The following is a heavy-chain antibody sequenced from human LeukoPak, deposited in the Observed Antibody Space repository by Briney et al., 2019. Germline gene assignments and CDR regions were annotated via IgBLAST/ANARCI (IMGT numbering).Heavy chain of an antibody. V-gene: IGHV3-30*04. CDR2: ISYDGSNK. CDR3: ARVRGAVGNYFDY. Sequence: PGGSLRLSCAASGFTFSSYAMHWVRQAPGKGLERVAVISYDGSNKYYADSVKGRFTISRDNSKNTLYLQMNSLRAEDTAVYYCARVRGAVGNYFDYWGQGTLVTVSS. J-gene: IGHJ4*02. D-gene: IGHD6-19*01. CDR1: GFTFSSYA.